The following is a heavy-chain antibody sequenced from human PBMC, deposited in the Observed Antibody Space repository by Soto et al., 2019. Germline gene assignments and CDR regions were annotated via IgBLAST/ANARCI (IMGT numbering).Heavy chain of an antibody. J-gene: IGHJ5*02. D-gene: IGHD1-26*01. CDR1: VSSFSYYS. Sequence: SEPRSSTYTVSVSSFSYYSCSWIRQPRGKGLEWIGYIYYSGSTNYNPSLKSRVTISVDTSKNQFSLKLSSVTAADTAVYYCAREVVGGSYWQSWFDPWGHGTLVTVS. CDR3: AREVVGGSYWQSWFDP. V-gene: IGHV4-59*01. CDR2: IYYSGST.